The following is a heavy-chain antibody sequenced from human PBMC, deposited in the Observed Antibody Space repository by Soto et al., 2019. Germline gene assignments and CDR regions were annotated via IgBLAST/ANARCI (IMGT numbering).Heavy chain of an antibody. CDR3: AKGEQWLVPFDY. Sequence: QVQLVESGGGVVQPGRSLRLSCAASGFTFSSYGMHWVRQAPGKRLEWVAVISYDGSNKYYADSVKGRFTISRDNSKNTLYLQMNSLRAEDTAVYYCAKGEQWLVPFDYWGQGTLVTVSS. CDR2: ISYDGSNK. CDR1: GFTFSSYG. J-gene: IGHJ4*02. V-gene: IGHV3-30*18. D-gene: IGHD6-19*01.